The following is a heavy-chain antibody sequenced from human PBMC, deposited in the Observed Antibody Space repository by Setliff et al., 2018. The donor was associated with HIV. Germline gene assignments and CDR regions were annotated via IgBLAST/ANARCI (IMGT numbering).Heavy chain of an antibody. CDR2: IYQTGVT. CDR1: GGSISSGSYY. Sequence: PSETLSLTCTVSGGSISSGSYYWSWIRQPPGKGLEWIGSIYQTGVTYYNPSLKSRVTISVDKSKNQFSLNLSSVTAADTAVYYCARIKNPPGRGSGYWYNWFDPWGQGTLVTVSS. J-gene: IGHJ5*02. D-gene: IGHD3-22*01. CDR3: ARIKNPPGRGSGYWYNWFDP. V-gene: IGHV4-39*07.